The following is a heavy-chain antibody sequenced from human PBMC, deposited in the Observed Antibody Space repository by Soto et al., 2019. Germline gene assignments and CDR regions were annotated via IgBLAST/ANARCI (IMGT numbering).Heavy chain of an antibody. D-gene: IGHD3-3*01. J-gene: IGHJ4*02. CDR3: AKDSDQYDYYDFWSGYPNKNLGDY. Sequence: GGSLRLSCAASGFTFSSYAMSWVRQAPGKGLEWVSAISGSGGSTYYADSVKGRFTISRDNSKNTLYLQMNSLGAEDTAVYYCAKDSDQYDYYDFWSGYPNKNLGDYWGQGTLVTVSS. CDR1: GFTFSSYA. CDR2: ISGSGGST. V-gene: IGHV3-23*01.